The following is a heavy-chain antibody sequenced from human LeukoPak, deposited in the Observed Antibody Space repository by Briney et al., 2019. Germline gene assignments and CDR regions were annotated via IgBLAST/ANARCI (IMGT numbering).Heavy chain of an antibody. CDR3: ARDRAWNYGDAFDI. J-gene: IGHJ3*02. CDR2: TYYRSKWYN. D-gene: IGHD1-7*01. CDR1: GDSVSSNSAA. V-gene: IGHV6-1*01. Sequence: SQTLSLTCAISGDSVSSNSAAWNWIRQSSSRGLEWLGRTYYRSKWYNDYAVSVKSRITINPDTSKNQFSLQLNSVTPEDTAVYYCARDRAWNYGDAFDIWGQGTMVTVSS.